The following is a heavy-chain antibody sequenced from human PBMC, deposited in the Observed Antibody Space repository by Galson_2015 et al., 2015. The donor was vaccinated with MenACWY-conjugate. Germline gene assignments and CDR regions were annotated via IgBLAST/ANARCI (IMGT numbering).Heavy chain of an antibody. D-gene: IGHD3-10*01. CDR2: IKSKTDGGTT. J-gene: IGHJ6*02. Sequence: SLRLSCAASGFTFSNAWMSWVRQAPGKGLEWVGRIKSKTDGGTTDYAAPVKGRFTISRDDSKNTLYLQMNSLKTEDTAVYYCTTGGISGYYYYGMDVWGQGTTVTVSS. CDR3: TTGGISGYYYYGMDV. CDR1: GFTFSNAW. V-gene: IGHV3-15*01.